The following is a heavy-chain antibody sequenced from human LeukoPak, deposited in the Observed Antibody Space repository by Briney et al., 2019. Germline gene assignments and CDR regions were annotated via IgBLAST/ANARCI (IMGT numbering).Heavy chain of an antibody. D-gene: IGHD5-12*01. CDR1: GYTFTGYY. J-gene: IGHJ5*02. Sequence: ASVKVSCKASGYTFTGYYMHWVRQAPGQGLEWMGRINPNSGGTNYAQKFQGRVTMTRDTSISTAYMELSRLRSDDTAVYYCAKDRVRIAATIWNWFDPWGQGTLVTVSS. CDR2: INPNSGGT. CDR3: AKDRVRIAATIWNWFDP. V-gene: IGHV1-2*06.